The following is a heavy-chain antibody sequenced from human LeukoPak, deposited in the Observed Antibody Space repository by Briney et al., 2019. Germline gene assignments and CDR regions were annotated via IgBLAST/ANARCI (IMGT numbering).Heavy chain of an antibody. Sequence: ASVKVSCKASGYTFTSYGISWVRQAPGQGLEWMGWISAYNGNTNYAQKLQGRVTMTTGTSTSTAYMELRSLRSDDTAVYYCARSATDDSYFDYWGQGTLVTVSS. CDR2: ISAYNGNT. J-gene: IGHJ4*02. CDR1: GYTFTSYG. D-gene: IGHD5-24*01. V-gene: IGHV1-18*01. CDR3: ARSATDDSYFDY.